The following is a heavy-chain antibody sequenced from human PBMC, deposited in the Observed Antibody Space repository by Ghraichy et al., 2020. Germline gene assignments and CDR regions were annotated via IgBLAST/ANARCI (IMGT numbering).Heavy chain of an antibody. D-gene: IGHD6-13*01. CDR2: IYTSGST. Sequence: SQTLSLTCTVSGGSISSGSYYWSWIRQPAGKGLEWIGRIYTSGSTNYNPSLKSRVTISVDTSKNQFSLKLSSVTAADTAVYYCARNSREEQQLTSYYYYYGMDVWGQGTTVTVSS. CDR1: GGSISSGSYY. CDR3: ARNSREEQQLTSYYYYYGMDV. J-gene: IGHJ6*02. V-gene: IGHV4-61*02.